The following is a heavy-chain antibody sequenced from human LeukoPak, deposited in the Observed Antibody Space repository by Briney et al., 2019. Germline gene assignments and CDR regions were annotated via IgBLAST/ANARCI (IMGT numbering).Heavy chain of an antibody. D-gene: IGHD6-19*01. V-gene: IGHV3-7*04. CDR3: VRAGIAVPATLWD. CDR2: IKQDGSEK. Sequence: PGGSLRLSCAASGFTFSNYGMSWVRQAPGKGLEWVANIKQDGSEKNYVDSVKGRFTISRDDARNSLYLQMNSLRAEDTAVYYCVRAGIAVPATLWDWGQGTLVTVSS. J-gene: IGHJ4*02. CDR1: GFTFSNYG.